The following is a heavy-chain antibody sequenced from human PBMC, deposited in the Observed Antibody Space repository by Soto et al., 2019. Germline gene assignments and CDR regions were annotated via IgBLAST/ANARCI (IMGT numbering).Heavy chain of an antibody. CDR1: GFTFSSYG. D-gene: IGHD6-6*01. J-gene: IGHJ6*02. CDR2: IWYDGSNK. CDR3: ARWAARNYGMDV. V-gene: IGHV3-33*01. Sequence: GGSLRLSCAASGFTFSSYGMHWVRQAPGKGLEWVAVIWYDGSNKYYADSVKGRFTTSRDNSKNTLYLQMNSLRAEDTAVYYCARWAARNYGMDVWGQGTTVTVSS.